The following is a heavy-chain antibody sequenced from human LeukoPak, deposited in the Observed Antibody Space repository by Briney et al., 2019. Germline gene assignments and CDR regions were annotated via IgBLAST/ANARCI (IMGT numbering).Heavy chain of an antibody. D-gene: IGHD1-26*01. V-gene: IGHV4-34*01. CDR2: INHSGST. Sequence: SETLSLTCAVYGGSFSGYYWSWIRQPPGKWLEWIGEINHSGSTNYNPSLKSRVTISVDTSKNQFSLKLSSVTAADTAVYYCARVGYSGSYKDPDYWGQGTLVTVSS. CDR1: GGSFSGYY. J-gene: IGHJ4*02. CDR3: ARVGYSGSYKDPDY.